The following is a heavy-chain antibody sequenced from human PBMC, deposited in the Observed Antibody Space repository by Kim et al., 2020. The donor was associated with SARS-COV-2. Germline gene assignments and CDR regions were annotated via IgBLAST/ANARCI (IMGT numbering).Heavy chain of an antibody. J-gene: IGHJ4*02. CDR2: IIPIFGTA. V-gene: IGHV1-69*13. CDR1: GGTFSSYA. Sequence: SVKVSCKASGGTFSSYAISWVRQAPGQGLEWMGGIIPIFGTANYAQKFQGRVTITADESTSTAYMELSSLRSEDTAVYYCASRLLWFGESTTYYFDYWGQGTLVTVSS. CDR3: ASRLLWFGESTTYYFDY. D-gene: IGHD3-10*01.